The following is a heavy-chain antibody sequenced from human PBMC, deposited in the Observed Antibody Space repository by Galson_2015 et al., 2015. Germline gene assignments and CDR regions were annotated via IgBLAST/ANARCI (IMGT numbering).Heavy chain of an antibody. D-gene: IGHD4-11*01. V-gene: IGHV3-48*01. J-gene: IGHJ4*02. CDR3: ANSLIALDF. Sequence: SLRLSCAASGFIFSSYSMNWVRQAPGKGLEWISYISSGSSTIYYADSVKGRFTISRDNAKNSLYLQMNSPRAEDTAVYYCANSLIALDFWGQGTLVTVSS. CDR1: GFIFSSYS. CDR2: ISSGSSTI.